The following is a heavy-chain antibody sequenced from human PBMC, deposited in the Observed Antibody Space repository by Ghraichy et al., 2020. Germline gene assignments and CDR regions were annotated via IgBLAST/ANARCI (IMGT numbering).Heavy chain of an antibody. V-gene: IGHV1-8*01. J-gene: IGHJ4*02. CDR2: MNPNSGNT. D-gene: IGHD2-2*01. CDR1: GYTFTSYD. CDR3: ARGQVVVVPAAPATGFDY. Sequence: ASVKVSCKASGYTFTSYDINWVRQATGQGLEWMVWMNPNSGNTGYAQKFQGRVTMTRNTSISTAYMELSSLRSEDTAVYYCARGQVVVVPAAPATGFDYWGQGTLVTVSS.